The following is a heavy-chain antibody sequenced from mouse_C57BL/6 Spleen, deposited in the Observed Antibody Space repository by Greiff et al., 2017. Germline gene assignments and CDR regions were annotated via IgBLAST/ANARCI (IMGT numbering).Heavy chain of an antibody. J-gene: IGHJ2*01. D-gene: IGHD4-1*01. CDR2: IYPSDSET. Sequence: QVQLQQPGAELVRPGASVKLSCKASGYTFTSYWMDWVKQRPGQGLEWIGNIYPSDSETHYNQKFKDKATLTVDKSSSTASMQLSSLTSEDSAVYYCSRSGTRNYFDYWGQGTTLTVSS. CDR1: GYTFTSYW. CDR3: SRSGTRNYFDY. V-gene: IGHV1-61*01.